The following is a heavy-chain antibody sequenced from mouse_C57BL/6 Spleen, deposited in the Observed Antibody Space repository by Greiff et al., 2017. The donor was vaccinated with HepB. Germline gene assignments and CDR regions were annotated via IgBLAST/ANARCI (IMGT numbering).Heavy chain of an antibody. J-gene: IGHJ3*01. CDR2: ITPNNGGT. Sequence: VQLQHSGPELVKPGASVKISCKASGYTFTDDYMHWVKQGHGKSLEWIGDITPNNGGTSYNQKFKGKATVTVDQSSSTAYMELRSLTSEDSAVYYCARDDDDGFSYWGQVPLVTVSA. D-gene: IGHD2-4*01. V-gene: IGHV1-26*01. CDR1: GYTFTDDY. CDR3: ARDDDDGFSY.